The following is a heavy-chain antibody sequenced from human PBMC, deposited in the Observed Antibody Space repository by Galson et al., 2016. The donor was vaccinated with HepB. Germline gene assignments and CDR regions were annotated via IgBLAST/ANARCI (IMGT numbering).Heavy chain of an antibody. CDR2: ISSSSRTK. J-gene: IGHJ4*02. CDR3: AVMSHFRRILVDGDNGVNV. CDR1: GFTFSSYS. D-gene: IGHD2/OR15-2a*01. V-gene: IGHV3-48*02. Sequence: SLRLSCAASGFTFSSYSMHWVRQAPGKGPEWVSYISSSSRTKYYTDSVQGRFTVSRDNAKNSSYLQMNSLRDDDTAVYYCAVMSHFRRILVDGDNGVNVWGQGALVTVSS.